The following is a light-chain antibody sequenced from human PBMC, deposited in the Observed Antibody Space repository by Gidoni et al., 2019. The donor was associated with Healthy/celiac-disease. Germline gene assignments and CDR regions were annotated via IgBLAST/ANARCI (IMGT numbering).Light chain of an antibody. J-gene: IGKJ4*01. CDR1: QSVSSN. V-gene: IGKV3-15*01. CDR2: GAS. CDR3: QQYNNWHF. Sequence: EIVMTQSPATLSVSPGERATLSCRASQSVSSNLAWYQQKPGQAPRLLIYGASTRATGIPARFSGSGSGTEFTLTISSLQSEDFAVYYCQQYNNWHFFGGXTKVEIK.